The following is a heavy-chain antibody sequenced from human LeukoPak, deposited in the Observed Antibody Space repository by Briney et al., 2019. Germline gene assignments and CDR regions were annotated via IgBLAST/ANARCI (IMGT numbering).Heavy chain of an antibody. CDR3: ARDRVGGSPQGTERRPHYYYGMDV. Sequence: GGSLRVSCAASGFTVSSNYMSWVRQAPGKGLEWVSVIYSGGSTYYADSVKGRFTISRDNSKNTLYLQMNSLRAEDTAVYYCARDRVGGSPQGTERRPHYYYGMDVWGKGTTVTVSS. V-gene: IGHV3-53*01. D-gene: IGHD3-16*01. CDR1: GFTVSSNY. CDR2: IYSGGST. J-gene: IGHJ6*04.